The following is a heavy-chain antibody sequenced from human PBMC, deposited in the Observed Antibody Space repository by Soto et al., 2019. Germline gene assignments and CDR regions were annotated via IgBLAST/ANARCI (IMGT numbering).Heavy chain of an antibody. J-gene: IGHJ6*02. Sequence: VQLVESGGALVQPGGSLRLSCATSGFALRDSAMHWVRQVSGGGLQWVSGMYSSGDVGYAGSVRGRFTMSRDVARNAMFLQMSSLTADDTALYYCVKDNLAGGADFWGQGTTVTVSS. V-gene: IGHV3-9*01. CDR2: MYSSGDV. CDR1: GFALRDSA. CDR3: VKDNLAGGADF. D-gene: IGHD3-10*01.